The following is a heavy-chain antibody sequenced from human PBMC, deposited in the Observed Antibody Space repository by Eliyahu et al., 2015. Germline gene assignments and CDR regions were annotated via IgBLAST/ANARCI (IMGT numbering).Heavy chain of an antibody. CDR3: AKAGCSGYGCDYLDF. D-gene: IGHD3-22*01. V-gene: IGHV3-23*01. Sequence: EVQLLESGGGLVQPGGSLTVSCVASGFPFSRFAMVWVRQAPGKGLEYLSTITGDATAVYYADFLKGRFTISRDNSKNTLFLQMNSLTAEDTALYYCAKAGCSGYGCDYLDFWGQGTLVTVFS. J-gene: IGHJ4*02. CDR1: GFPFSRFA. CDR2: ITGDATAV.